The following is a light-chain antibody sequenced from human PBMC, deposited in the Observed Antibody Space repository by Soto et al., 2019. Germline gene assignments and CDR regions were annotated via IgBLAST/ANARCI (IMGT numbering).Light chain of an antibody. CDR3: HQYDSSPLT. CDR1: QSVSSSY. Sequence: EIVLTQSPGTLSLSPGERATLSCRASQSVSSSYLAWYQQKPGQAPSLLIYGASSRATGIPDRFSGSWSGTDFTLTISRLEPEDFAVYYCHQYDSSPLTFGGGTKVEIK. CDR2: GAS. V-gene: IGKV3-20*01. J-gene: IGKJ4*01.